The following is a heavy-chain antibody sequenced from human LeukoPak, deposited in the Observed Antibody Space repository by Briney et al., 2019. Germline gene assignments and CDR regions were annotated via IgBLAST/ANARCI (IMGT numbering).Heavy chain of an antibody. CDR1: GVYFSSSGCY. CDR3: ARHDAGIAARPFDN. D-gene: IGHD6-6*01. V-gene: IGHV4-39*01. CDR2: IFYAGNT. Sequence: PSETLSLTCSVSGVYFSSSGCYWGWVRQPPGKGLEWIGSIFYAGNTYYNPSLTSRVTISADTSKNQFSLKLSSVTAADTAVYYCARHDAGIAARPFDNWGQGTLVTVSS. J-gene: IGHJ4*02.